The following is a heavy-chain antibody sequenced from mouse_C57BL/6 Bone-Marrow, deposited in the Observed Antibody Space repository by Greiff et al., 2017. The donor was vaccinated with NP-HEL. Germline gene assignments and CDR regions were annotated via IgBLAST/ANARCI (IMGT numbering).Heavy chain of an antibody. CDR1: GFNIKNTY. D-gene: IGHD2-4*01. Sequence: VHVKQSVAELVRPGASVKLSCTASGFNIKNTYMHWVKQRPEQGLEWIGRIDPANGNTKYAPKFQGKATITADTSSNTAYLQLSSLTSEDTAIYYCARGDDYDDYAMDYWGQGTSVTVSS. CDR3: ARGDDYDDYAMDY. CDR2: IDPANGNT. V-gene: IGHV14-3*01. J-gene: IGHJ4*01.